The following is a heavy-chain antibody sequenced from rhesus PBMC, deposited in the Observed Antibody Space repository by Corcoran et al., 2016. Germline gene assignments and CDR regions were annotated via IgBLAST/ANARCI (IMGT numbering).Heavy chain of an antibody. J-gene: IGHJ2*01. CDR1: GYTFTELS. CDR3: ARVESGSYYNDWYFDL. CDR2: VVPVYGEI. V-gene: IGHV1-156*01. D-gene: IGHD3-16*01. Sequence: VSCKVSGYTFTELSMHWVRQASGKGLEWMGGVVPVYGEIIHAVKFQGRVNMTEDTSTDTAYMALSSLRSEDTAVYYCARVESGSYYNDWYFDLWGPGTPITISS.